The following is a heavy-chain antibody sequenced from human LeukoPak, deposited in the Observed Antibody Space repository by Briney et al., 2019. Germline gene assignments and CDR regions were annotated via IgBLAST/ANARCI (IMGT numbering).Heavy chain of an antibody. CDR2: ITWNGGSV. D-gene: IGHD2-8*02. J-gene: IGHJ4*02. V-gene: IGHV3-9*01. Sequence: GGSLRLSCAASGFTFDDHAMHWVRQAPGKGLEWVSGITWNGGSVGYADSVKGRFTVSRDNAKNLLFLQLDSVTTEDTAFYFCAKGEILGGLTGGPRKWGQGTLVTVS. CDR3: AKGEILGGLTGGPRK. CDR1: GFTFDDHA.